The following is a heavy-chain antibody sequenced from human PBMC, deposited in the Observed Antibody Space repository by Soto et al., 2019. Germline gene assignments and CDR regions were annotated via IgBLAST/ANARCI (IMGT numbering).Heavy chain of an antibody. D-gene: IGHD5-18*01. J-gene: IGHJ4*02. Sequence: QVQLVQSGAEVKKPGSSVKVSCKASGGTFSSYAISWVRQAPGQGLEWMGGIIPIFGTANYAQKFQGRVTITXXEXTXXAYMELSSLRSEDTAVYYCARTPVDTAMVSYYFDYWGQGTLVTVSS. CDR2: IIPIFGTA. V-gene: IGHV1-69*05. CDR1: GGTFSSYA. CDR3: ARTPVDTAMVSYYFDY.